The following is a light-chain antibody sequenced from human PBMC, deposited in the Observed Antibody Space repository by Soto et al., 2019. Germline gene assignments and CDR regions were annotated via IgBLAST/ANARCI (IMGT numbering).Light chain of an antibody. J-gene: IGLJ1*01. CDR3: CSYAGSYSSFNYV. CDR1: SSDVGGYNF. Sequence: VLTQPRSVSGSPGQSVTISCTGTSSDVGGYNFVSWYQHHPGKAPKLMIYDVTKRPSGVPDRFSGSNSGNTASLTISGLQAEDEADYYCCSYAGSYSSFNYVFGTGTKVTVL. CDR2: DVT. V-gene: IGLV2-11*01.